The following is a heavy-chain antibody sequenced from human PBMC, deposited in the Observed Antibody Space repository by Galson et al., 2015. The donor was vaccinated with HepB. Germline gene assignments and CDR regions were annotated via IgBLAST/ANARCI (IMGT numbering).Heavy chain of an antibody. J-gene: IGHJ3*02. V-gene: IGHV3-30-3*01. CDR2: ISYDGSNK. CDR3: AGITMIVVADDAFDI. CDR1: GFTFSSYA. Sequence: SLRLSCAASGFTFSSYAMHWVRQAPGKGLEWVAVISYDGSNKYYADSVKGRFTISRDNSKSTLYLQMNSLRAEDTAVYYCAGITMIVVADDAFDIWGQGTIVTV. D-gene: IGHD3-22*01.